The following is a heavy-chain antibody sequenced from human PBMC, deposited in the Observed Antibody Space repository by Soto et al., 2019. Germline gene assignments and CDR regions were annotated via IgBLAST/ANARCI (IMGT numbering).Heavy chain of an antibody. Sequence: GGSLRLSCAASGFTFSSYAMSWVRQAPGKGLEWVSAISGSGGSTYYADSVKGRFTISRDNSKNTLYLQMNSLRAEDTAVYYCAKDRGYYDSSGYYPGPPFDYWGQGTLVTVSS. CDR3: AKDRGYYDSSGYYPGPPFDY. CDR1: GFTFSSYA. V-gene: IGHV3-23*01. D-gene: IGHD3-22*01. J-gene: IGHJ4*02. CDR2: ISGSGGST.